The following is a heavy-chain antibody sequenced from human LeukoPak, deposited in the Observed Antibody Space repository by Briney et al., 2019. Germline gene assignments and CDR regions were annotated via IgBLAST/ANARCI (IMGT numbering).Heavy chain of an antibody. CDR1: GYTFSIYW. D-gene: IGHD6-13*01. V-gene: IGHV5-51*01. J-gene: IGHJ4*02. Sequence: GESLKISCKGSGYTFSIYWIGWVRQMPGKGLEWMGIIYPSDSDTRYSPSFQGQVTISADKSISTAYLQWSSLKASDTAMYYCARHRPGYSSSWRQFYELDYWGQGTLATVSS. CDR3: ARHRPGYSSSWRQFYELDY. CDR2: IYPSDSDT.